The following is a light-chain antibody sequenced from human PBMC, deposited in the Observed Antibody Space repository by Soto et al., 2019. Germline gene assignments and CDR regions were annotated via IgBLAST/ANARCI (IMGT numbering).Light chain of an antibody. CDR3: QTWGTGTVV. V-gene: IGLV4-69*01. Sequence: QLVLTQAPSASASLGPSVKLTCTLSSGHSTYAIAWHQQQPEKGPRYLMKLNSDGSHNKGDGIPDRFSGSSSGAERYLTISSLQSEDEADYYCQTWGTGTVVFGGGTKVTVL. CDR1: SGHSTYA. J-gene: IGLJ2*01. CDR2: LNSDGSH.